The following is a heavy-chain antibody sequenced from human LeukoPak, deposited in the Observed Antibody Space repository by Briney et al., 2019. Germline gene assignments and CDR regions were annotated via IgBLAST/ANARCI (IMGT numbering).Heavy chain of an antibody. CDR3: AKGGCSSTTCYLANP. CDR2: ISYDGTIR. Sequence: PGRSLRLSCAASGLTFSSYGMHWVRQAPGKGLEWVAVISYDGTIRNYADSVKGRFTISRDNSKNTLYLQVNSLTAEETARYYCAKGGCSSTTCYLANPWGQGTLVTVSS. CDR1: GLTFSSYG. D-gene: IGHD2-2*01. J-gene: IGHJ5*02. V-gene: IGHV3-30*18.